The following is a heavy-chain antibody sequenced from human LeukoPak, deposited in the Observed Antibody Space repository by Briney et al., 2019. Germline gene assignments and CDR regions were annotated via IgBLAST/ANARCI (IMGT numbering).Heavy chain of an antibody. D-gene: IGHD3/OR15-3a*01. V-gene: IGHV3-43D*03. CDR1: GFTFDDYA. Sequence: PGGSLRLSCAASGFTFDDYAMPWVRQAPGKGLEWVSLISWDGGSTYYADSVKGRFTISRDNSKNSLYLQMNSLRAEDTALYYCATGRDYNWFDPWGQGTLVTVSS. CDR3: ATGRDYNWFDP. J-gene: IGHJ5*02. CDR2: ISWDGGST.